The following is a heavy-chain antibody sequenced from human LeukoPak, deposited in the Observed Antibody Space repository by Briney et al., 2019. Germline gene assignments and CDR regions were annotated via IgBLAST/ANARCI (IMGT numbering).Heavy chain of an antibody. V-gene: IGHV3-74*01. CDR2: INSDGRST. CDR3: ARESSGYFY. CDR1: GFTLSSYW. D-gene: IGHD3-22*01. J-gene: IGHJ4*02. Sequence: GGSLRPSWAASGFTLSSYWMNWLRQAPGKGLVWVSRINSDGRSTSYADSVKGRFTISRDNAKNTLYLQVNRLRAEDTAVYYCARESSGYFYWGEGTLVTVSS.